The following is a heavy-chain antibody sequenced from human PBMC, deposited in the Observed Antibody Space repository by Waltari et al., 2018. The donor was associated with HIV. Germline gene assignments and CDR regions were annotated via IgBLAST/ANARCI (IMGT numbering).Heavy chain of an antibody. J-gene: IGHJ6*02. Sequence: EVQLVESGGGLVQPGGSLRLSCAASGFTVSSNYMGWVRQAPGKGREWVSVIYSGGSTYYADSVKGRFTISRDNSKNTLYLQMNSLRAEDTAVYYCASIAYCGGDCYPRGMDVWGQGTTVTVSS. D-gene: IGHD2-21*02. CDR2: IYSGGST. V-gene: IGHV3-66*01. CDR3: ASIAYCGGDCYPRGMDV. CDR1: GFTVSSNY.